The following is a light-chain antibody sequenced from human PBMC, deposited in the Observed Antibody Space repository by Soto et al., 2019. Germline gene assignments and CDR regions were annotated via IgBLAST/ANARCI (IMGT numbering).Light chain of an antibody. J-gene: IGLJ2*01. CDR1: SSDVGGYNY. CDR3: SSYARNRDIL. CDR2: EVS. V-gene: IGLV2-8*01. Sequence: ALTQPPSASGSPGQSVAISCTGTSSDVGGYNYVSWYQQHPGKAPKLMIYEVSKRPSGVPDRFSGSKSGNTASLTVSGPQAEDEADYYCSSYARNRDILFGGGTQLTVL.